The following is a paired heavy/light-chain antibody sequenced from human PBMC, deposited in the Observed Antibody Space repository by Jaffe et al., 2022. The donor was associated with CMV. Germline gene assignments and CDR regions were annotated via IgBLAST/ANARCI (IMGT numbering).Light chain of an antibody. J-gene: IGLJ1*01. CDR2: GEN. CDR3: NSRDSSGYHYV. Sequence: SSELTQDPAVSVALGQTVRITCQGDSLRTYCASWYQQKPGQAPVLVILGENKRPSGIPDRFSGSNSGTTASLTITGAQAEDEAVYYCNSRDSSGYHYVFGGGTKVTVL. V-gene: IGLV3-19*01. CDR1: SLRTYC.
Heavy chain of an antibody. CDR3: ARHPLVLISATGRGYDAFDV. J-gene: IGHJ3*01. CDR2: AYYSGNT. V-gene: IGHV4-39*01. D-gene: IGHD3-3*01. Sequence: QLQLQESGPGLVKPSLTLSLTCTVSGGSITRDHNWGWIRQVPGEGLEWIGSAYYSGNTYYSPSFKSRVTISMDTSNNHFSLSLSSVTAADTAVYYCARHPLVLISATGRGYDAFDVWGPGTLVTVSS. CDR1: GGSITRDHN.